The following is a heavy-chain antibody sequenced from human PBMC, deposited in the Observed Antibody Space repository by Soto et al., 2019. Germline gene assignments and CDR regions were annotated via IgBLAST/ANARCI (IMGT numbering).Heavy chain of an antibody. V-gene: IGHV3-48*01. Sequence: EVQLVESGGGLVQPGGSLRLSCAASGFTFSSYGMNWVRQAPGKGLEWLSYISSGSGNIYYADSVKGRFTISRDNAKNSLYLQMNTLRAEDTAVYYCARVPGYGYFDYWGQGALVTVSS. D-gene: IGHD5-12*01. CDR1: GFTFSSYG. J-gene: IGHJ4*02. CDR2: ISSGSGNI. CDR3: ARVPGYGYFDY.